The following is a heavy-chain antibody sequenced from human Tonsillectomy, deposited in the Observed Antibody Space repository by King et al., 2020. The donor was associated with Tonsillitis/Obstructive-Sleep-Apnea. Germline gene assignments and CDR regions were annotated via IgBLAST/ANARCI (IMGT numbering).Heavy chain of an antibody. V-gene: IGHV4-34*01. CDR2: INHSGST. CDR1: GGSFSGYY. D-gene: IGHD2-2*01. Sequence: VQLQQWGAGLLKPSETLSLTCAVYGGSFSGYYWSWIRKPPGKGLEWIGEINHSGSTNYHPSLKSRVTISVDTSKNQFSLKLSSVTAADTAVYYCARNDIVVVPGAMADAFDIWGQGTMVTVSS. J-gene: IGHJ3*02. CDR3: ARNDIVVVPGAMADAFDI.